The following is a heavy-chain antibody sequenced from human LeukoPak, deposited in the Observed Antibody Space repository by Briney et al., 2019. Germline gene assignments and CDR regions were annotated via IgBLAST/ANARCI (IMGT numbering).Heavy chain of an antibody. CDR2: IGSSGRAI. J-gene: IGHJ4*02. V-gene: IGHV3-48*03. Sequence: QTGGSLRLSCAASGFTFSSYEMNWVRQAPGQGLEWISYIGSSGRAIYYADSVKGRFTISRDNAKNSLYLQMDSLRAEDTAVYYCARIGYDWNLFDFWGQGTLVTVSS. CDR3: ARIGYDWNLFDF. D-gene: IGHD1-20*01. CDR1: GFTFSSYE.